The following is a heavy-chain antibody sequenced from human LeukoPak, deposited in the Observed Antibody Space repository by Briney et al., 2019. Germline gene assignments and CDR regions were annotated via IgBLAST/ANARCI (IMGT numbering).Heavy chain of an antibody. CDR1: GGSISSYY. D-gene: IGHD6-13*01. Sequence: PSETLSLTCTVSGGSISSYYWSWIRQPPGKGLEWIGYIYYSGSTNYNPSLKSRVTISVDTSKNQFSLKLSSVTAADTAVYYCARSTSIAAAELNFDYWGQGTLVTVSS. CDR3: ARSTSIAAAELNFDY. V-gene: IGHV4-59*08. J-gene: IGHJ4*02. CDR2: IYYSGST.